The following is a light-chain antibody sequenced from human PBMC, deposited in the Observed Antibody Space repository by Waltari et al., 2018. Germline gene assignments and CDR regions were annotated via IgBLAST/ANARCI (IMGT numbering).Light chain of an antibody. Sequence: DIQMTQSPSTLSASVGDRVTITCRASQSVSIWLAWYQQKPGEAPKLLIYQASTLESGVPSRFSGSGSGTEFTLTISTLQPDDFATYYCQQYNGYSRTFGQGTKVEIK. CDR3: QQYNGYSRT. V-gene: IGKV1-5*03. CDR1: QSVSIW. J-gene: IGKJ1*01. CDR2: QAS.